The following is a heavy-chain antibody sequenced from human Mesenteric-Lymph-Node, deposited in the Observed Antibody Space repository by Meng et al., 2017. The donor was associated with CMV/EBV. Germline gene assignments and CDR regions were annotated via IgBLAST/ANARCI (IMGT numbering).Heavy chain of an antibody. V-gene: IGHV1-2*02. CDR1: GYTFTNYG. CDR3: AREELLEYSTSSAANCFDP. Sequence: ASVKVSCKASGYTFTNYGISWVRQALGQGLEWMGWINPNSGDTNYAQKFQGRVTMTRDTSVTTAYMELSRLRSDDTAVYYCAREELLEYSTSSAANCFDPWGQGTLVTVSS. CDR2: INPNSGDT. D-gene: IGHD2/OR15-2a*01. J-gene: IGHJ5*02.